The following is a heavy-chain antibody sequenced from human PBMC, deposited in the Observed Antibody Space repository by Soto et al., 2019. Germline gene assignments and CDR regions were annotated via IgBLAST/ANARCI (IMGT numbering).Heavy chain of an antibody. D-gene: IGHD3-16*02. Sequence: PGGSLRLPCAASGFTFSSYAMSWVRQAPGKGLEWVSAISGSGGSTYYADSVKGRFTISRDNSKNTLYLQMNSLRAEDMAVYYCAKDPGYDYVWGSYRRVPLSDYWGQGTLVTV. CDR3: AKDPGYDYVWGSYRRVPLSDY. J-gene: IGHJ4*02. CDR1: GFTFSSYA. V-gene: IGHV3-23*01. CDR2: ISGSGGST.